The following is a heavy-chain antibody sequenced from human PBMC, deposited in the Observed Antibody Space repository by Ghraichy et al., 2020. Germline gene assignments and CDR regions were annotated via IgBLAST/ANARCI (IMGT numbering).Heavy chain of an antibody. CDR2: INQDGSDK. J-gene: IGHJ4*02. CDR3: ARAKTYYYHSSGFGRQFDY. D-gene: IGHD3-22*01. V-gene: IGHV3-7*01. Sequence: GGSLRLSCAASGFTLSSYWMIWVRQAPGKGLEWVANINQDGSDKYYVDSVKGRFTISRDNAMNSLFLQMNGLRADDTAVYYCARAKTYYYHSSGFGRQFDYWGQGTLVTVSS. CDR1: GFTLSSYW.